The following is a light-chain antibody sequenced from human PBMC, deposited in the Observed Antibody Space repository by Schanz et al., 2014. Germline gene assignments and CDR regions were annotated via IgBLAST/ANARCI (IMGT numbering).Light chain of an antibody. CDR1: SGHSSYI. J-gene: IGLJ3*02. V-gene: IGLV4-60*02. CDR2: LEGSGSY. Sequence: QSVLTQSSSASASLGSSVKLTCTLSSGHSSYIIAWHQQQPGKAPRYLMKLEGSGSYNKGSGVPDRFSGSSSGADRYLTISNLQFEDEADYYCETWGVGIQVFGRGTKLTVL. CDR3: ETWGVGIQV.